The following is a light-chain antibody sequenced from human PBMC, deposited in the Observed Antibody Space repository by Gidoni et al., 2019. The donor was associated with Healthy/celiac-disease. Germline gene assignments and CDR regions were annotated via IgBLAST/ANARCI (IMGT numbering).Light chain of an antibody. J-gene: IGKJ3*01. CDR3: QQYNSYIFT. Sequence: DIQMTQSPSTLSASVGDRVTITCRASQSISSWLAWYQQKPGKAPKLLIYNASSVESGVPSRFSGSGSGTEFTLTISSLQPDDFATYDCQQYNSYIFTFGPGTKVDSK. CDR2: NAS. V-gene: IGKV1-5*03. CDR1: QSISSW.